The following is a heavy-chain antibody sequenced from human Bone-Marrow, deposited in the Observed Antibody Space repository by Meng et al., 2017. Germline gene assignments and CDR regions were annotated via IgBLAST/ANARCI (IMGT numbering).Heavy chain of an antibody. CDR2: IYSGGST. Sequence: GESLKISCAASGFTVSSNYMSWVRQAPGKGLEWVSVIYSGGSTYYADSVKGRFTISRDNSKNTLYLQMNSLRAEDTAVYYCAGEIAVAGTYFDYWGQGTLVTVS. CDR3: AGEIAVAGTYFDY. V-gene: IGHV3-66*02. CDR1: GFTVSSNY. J-gene: IGHJ4*02. D-gene: IGHD6-19*01.